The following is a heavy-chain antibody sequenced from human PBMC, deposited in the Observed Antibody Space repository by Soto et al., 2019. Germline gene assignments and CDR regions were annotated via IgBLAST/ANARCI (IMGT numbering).Heavy chain of an antibody. CDR2: IYYSGST. Sequence: DLEWIGYIYYSGSTYYNPSLKSRVTISVDTSKNQFSLKLSSVTAADTAVYYCASHLWFGESPRFDPWGQGTLVTVSS. D-gene: IGHD3-10*01. J-gene: IGHJ5*02. V-gene: IGHV4-31*02. CDR3: ASHLWFGESPRFDP.